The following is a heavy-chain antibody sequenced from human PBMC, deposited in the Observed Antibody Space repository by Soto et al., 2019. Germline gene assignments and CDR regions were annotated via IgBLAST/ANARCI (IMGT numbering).Heavy chain of an antibody. V-gene: IGHV4-61*08. D-gene: IGHD2-15*01. CDR3: ARSWGGDGYSH. Sequence: QVQLLESGPGLVKPAETLSLTCDVSGDSLSSGAYYWTWMRPSPGRGLEWIGHIYHTGSTNYNPSLRSRLTISLDTTKTKFSLTLRSVNAVDTGVYYFARSWGGDGYSHWGQGTLVTVSS. CDR1: GDSLSSGAYY. CDR2: IYHTGST. J-gene: IGHJ4*02.